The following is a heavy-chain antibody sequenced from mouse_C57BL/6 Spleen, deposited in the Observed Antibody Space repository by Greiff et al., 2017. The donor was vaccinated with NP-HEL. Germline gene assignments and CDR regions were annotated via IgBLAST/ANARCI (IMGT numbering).Heavy chain of an antibody. D-gene: IGHD1-1*01. CDR2: IYLGNGYT. Sequence: VQLQQSGAELVRPGSSVKMSCKTSGYTFTSYGINWVKQRPGQGLEWIGYIYLGNGYTEYNEKFKGKATLTSDTSSSTAYMQLSSLTSEDSAIYFCTTFYYDGSSPLYYAMDYWGKGTSVTVSS. V-gene: IGHV1-58*01. CDR3: TTFYYDGSSPLYYAMDY. CDR1: GYTFTSYG. J-gene: IGHJ4*01.